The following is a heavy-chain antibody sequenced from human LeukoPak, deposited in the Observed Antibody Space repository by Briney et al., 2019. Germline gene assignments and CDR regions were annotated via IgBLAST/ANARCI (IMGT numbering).Heavy chain of an antibody. CDR2: ISYDGSNK. CDR1: GFTFSSYA. J-gene: IGHJ4*02. CDR3: ARGVSSRIDFDY. Sequence: GGSLRLSCAASGFTFSSYAMHWVRQAPGKGLEWVAVISYDGSNKYYADSVKGRFTISRDNSKNTLYLQMNSLGAEDTAVYYCARGVSSRIDFDYWGQGTLVTVSS. V-gene: IGHV3-30*04. D-gene: IGHD6-13*01.